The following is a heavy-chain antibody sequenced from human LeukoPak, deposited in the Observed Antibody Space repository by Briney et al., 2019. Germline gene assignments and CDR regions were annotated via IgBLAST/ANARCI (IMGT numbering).Heavy chain of an antibody. CDR2: INHSGST. V-gene: IGHV4-34*01. CDR3: ARGVGSSSSWYIY. CDR1: GGSFSGYY. J-gene: IGHJ4*02. Sequence: SETLSLTCAVYGGSFSGYYWSWIRQPPGKGLEWIGEINHSGSTNYNPSLKSRVTISVDTSKNQFSLKLSSVTAADTAVYYCARGVGSSSSWYIYWGQGTLVTVSS. D-gene: IGHD6-13*01.